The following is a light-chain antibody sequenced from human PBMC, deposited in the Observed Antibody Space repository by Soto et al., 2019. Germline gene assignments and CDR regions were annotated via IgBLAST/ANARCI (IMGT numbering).Light chain of an antibody. CDR2: EVS. J-gene: IGLJ1*01. CDR1: SSDVGGYNY. V-gene: IGLV2-14*01. Sequence: QSVLTQPASVSGSPGQSITISCTGTSSDVGGYNYVSWYQQRSGKAPKLMIHEVSNRPSGVSNRSSGSKSGNTASLTISGLQAEDEADYYCSSYTSSRAYVFGIGTKVTVL. CDR3: SSYTSSRAYV.